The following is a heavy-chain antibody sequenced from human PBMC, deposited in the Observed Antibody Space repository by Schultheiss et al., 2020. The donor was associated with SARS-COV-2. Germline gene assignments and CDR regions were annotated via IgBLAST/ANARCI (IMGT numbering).Heavy chain of an antibody. D-gene: IGHD5-12*01. CDR1: GFSLSTSGVG. J-gene: IGHJ4*02. CDR3: AHRHLYSGYDY. V-gene: IGHV2-5*01. Sequence: SGPTLVKPTQTLTLTCTFSGFSLSTSGVGVGWIRQPPGKALEWLAIIYWNDDKRYSPSLKSRLTITKDTSKNQVVFTVTNMDPVDTATYYCAHRHLYSGYDYWGQGTLVTVSS. CDR2: IYWNDDK.